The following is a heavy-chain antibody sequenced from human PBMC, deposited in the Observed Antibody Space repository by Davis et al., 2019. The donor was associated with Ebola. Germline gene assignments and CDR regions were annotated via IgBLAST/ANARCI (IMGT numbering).Heavy chain of an antibody. D-gene: IGHD1-7*01. CDR1: GYTFTSYD. J-gene: IGHJ6*04. Sequence: ASVKVSCKASGYTFTSYDINWARQATGQGLEWMGWMNPNSGNTGYAQKFQGRVTMTRNTSISTAYMELSSLRSEDTAVYYCASQINWNYDLGGYYYYYGMDVWGKGTTVTVSS. V-gene: IGHV1-8*01. CDR2: MNPNSGNT. CDR3: ASQINWNYDLGGYYYYYGMDV.